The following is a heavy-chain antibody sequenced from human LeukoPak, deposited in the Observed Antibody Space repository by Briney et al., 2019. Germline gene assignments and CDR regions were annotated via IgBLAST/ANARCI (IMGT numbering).Heavy chain of an antibody. CDR2: INPNSGGT. D-gene: IGHD3-16*01. V-gene: IGHV1-2*02. CDR1: GYTFTGYY. CDR3: ARDRKPYLEALRRGDYFDY. J-gene: IGHJ4*02. Sequence: ASVKVSCKASGYTFTGYYMHWVRQAPGQGLEWMGWINPNSGGTNYAQKFQGRVTMTRDTSISTAYMELSRLRSDDTAVYYCARDRKPYLEALRRGDYFDYWGQGTLVTVSS.